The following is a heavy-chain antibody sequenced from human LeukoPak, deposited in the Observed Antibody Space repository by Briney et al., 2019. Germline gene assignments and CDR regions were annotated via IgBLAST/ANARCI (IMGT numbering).Heavy chain of an antibody. D-gene: IGHD3-9*01. CDR2: ISGSGSTI. CDR3: ARDQTYYDILTGYYKKYYYYYMDV. CDR1: GFTFSDYY. Sequence: GGSLRLSCAASGFTFSDYYMSWIRQAPGKGLEWVSYISGSGSTIYYADSVKGRFTISRDNAKNSLYLQMNSLRAEDTAVYYCARDQTYYDILTGYYKKYYYYYMDVWGKGTTVTVSS. J-gene: IGHJ6*03. V-gene: IGHV3-11*01.